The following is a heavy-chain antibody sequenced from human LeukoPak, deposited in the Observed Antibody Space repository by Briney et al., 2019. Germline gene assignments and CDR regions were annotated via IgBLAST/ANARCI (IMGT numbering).Heavy chain of an antibody. CDR1: GFTFGDYA. CDR3: TREVDGYYDSSGYDY. D-gene: IGHD3-22*01. CDR2: IRSKAYGGTT. J-gene: IGHJ4*02. Sequence: GGSLRLSCTASGFTFGDYAMSWFRQAPGKGLGCVGFIRSKAYGGTTEYAASVKGRFTISRDDSKSIAYLQMNSLKTEDTAVYYCTREVDGYYDSSGYDYWGQGTLVTVSS. V-gene: IGHV3-49*03.